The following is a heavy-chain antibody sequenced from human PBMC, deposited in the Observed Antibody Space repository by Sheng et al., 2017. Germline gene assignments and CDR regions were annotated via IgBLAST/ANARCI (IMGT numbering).Heavy chain of an antibody. V-gene: IGHV1-69*04. CDR3: ARNGDYDTPSYYYYMDV. CDR2: IIPILGIA. Sequence: QVQLVQSGAEVKKPGSSVKVSCKASGGTFSSYAISWVRQAPGQGLEWMGGIIPILGIANYAQKFQGRVTITADKSTSTAYMELSSLRSEDTAVYYCARNGDYDTPSYYYYMDVWGEREPTVTVSS. CDR1: GGTFSSYA. D-gene: IGHD4-17*01. J-gene: IGHJ6*03.